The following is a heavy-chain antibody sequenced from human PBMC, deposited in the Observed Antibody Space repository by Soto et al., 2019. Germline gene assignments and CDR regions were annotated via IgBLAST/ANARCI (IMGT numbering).Heavy chain of an antibody. Sequence: QVQLVQSGAEVKKPGASVKVSCTTSGYTFTDYAMHWVRQAPGQRLEWMGWIYADNGDTKYSQKFQGRLTITRDASASTTYMELCNLTSEDTAVYYCARIWSAYCDYWGQGTLVTVSS. J-gene: IGHJ4*02. V-gene: IGHV1-3*01. D-gene: IGHD3-3*01. CDR2: IYADNGDT. CDR1: GYTFTDYA. CDR3: ARIWSAYCDY.